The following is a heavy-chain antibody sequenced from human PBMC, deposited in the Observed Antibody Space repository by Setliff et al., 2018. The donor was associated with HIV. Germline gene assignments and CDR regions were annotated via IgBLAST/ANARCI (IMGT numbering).Heavy chain of an antibody. CDR1: GFTFSSYS. CDR3: ARGGGGYYYVGAVDI. D-gene: IGHD3-22*01. Sequence: GGSLRLSCAASGFTFSSYSMNWVRQVPGKGPEWVSYISSSSSTIYYADSVKGRFTISRDNAKNSLYLQMNSLRAEDTAVYYCARGGGGYYYVGAVDIWGQGTVVTVSS. J-gene: IGHJ3*02. V-gene: IGHV3-48*01. CDR2: ISSSSSTI.